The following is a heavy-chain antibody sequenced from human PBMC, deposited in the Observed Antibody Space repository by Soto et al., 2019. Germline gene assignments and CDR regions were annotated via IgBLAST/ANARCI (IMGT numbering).Heavy chain of an antibody. CDR2: IKYSGTT. CDR1: GGSISSSRCH. J-gene: IGHJ6*02. V-gene: IGHV4-39*02. CDR3: ARDQGAVYDILTGYPYYYYYGMDV. Sequence: PSETLSLTCTVSGGSISSSRCHWGWIRQPPGKGLEWIASIKYSGTTFYNPSLKSRVTLSVDTSKNQFALKLSSVTAAETAVYYCARDQGAVYDILTGYPYYYYYGMDVWGQGTTVTVAS. D-gene: IGHD3-9*01.